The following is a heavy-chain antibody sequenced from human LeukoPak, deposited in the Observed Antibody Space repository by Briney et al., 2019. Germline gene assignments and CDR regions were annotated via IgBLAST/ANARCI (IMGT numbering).Heavy chain of an antibody. D-gene: IGHD3-16*01. CDR3: ARDFLQGIRGNTGGSFDY. CDR1: GGSISSYY. J-gene: IGHJ4*02. Sequence: SETLSLTCTVSGGSISSYYWSWIRQPPGKGLEWIGHIYYSGSTNYNPSLKSRVTISVDTSKNQFSLKLSSVTAADTAVYYCARDFLQGIRGNTGGSFDYWGQGTLVTVSS. V-gene: IGHV4-59*12. CDR2: IYYSGST.